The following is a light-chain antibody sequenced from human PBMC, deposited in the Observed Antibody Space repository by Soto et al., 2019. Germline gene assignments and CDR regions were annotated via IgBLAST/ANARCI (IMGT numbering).Light chain of an antibody. CDR2: GAS. CDR1: QCVSSN. J-gene: IGKJ4*01. CDR3: QQYNNWPLT. V-gene: IGKV3-15*01. Sequence: ELVMTTSPDTLSVSPGARATLSCRASQCVSSNLAWYQQKLGQAPRLLIYGASTRATGIPARFSGSGSGTEFTLTISSLQSEDFAVYYCQQYNNWPLTFGEGTKVDIK.